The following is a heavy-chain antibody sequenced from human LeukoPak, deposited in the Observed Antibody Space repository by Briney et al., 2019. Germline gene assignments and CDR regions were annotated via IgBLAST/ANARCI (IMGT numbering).Heavy chain of an antibody. Sequence: SVKVSCKASGGTFSSYAISWVRQAPGQGLEWMGRIIPILGISNYAQKFQGRVTITADKSTSTAYMELSSLRSEDTAVYYCARDYYDSSGYYPYYFDYWGQGTLVTVSS. CDR1: GGTFSSYA. J-gene: IGHJ4*02. D-gene: IGHD3-22*01. CDR3: ARDYYDSSGYYPYYFDY. V-gene: IGHV1-69*04. CDR2: IIPILGIS.